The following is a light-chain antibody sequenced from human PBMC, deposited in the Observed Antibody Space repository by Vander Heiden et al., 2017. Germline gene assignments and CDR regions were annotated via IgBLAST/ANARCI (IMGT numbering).Light chain of an antibody. CDR2: LGS. Sequence: IVMTQSPLSLPVTPGEPASIACRPSQSPLHSNGYKYLDWYLQKPGQSPQLLVYLGSNRGSGVPDRFSGSGSGTDFTLKISRVEDEDVGVYYFIQALQKTFGHGTKVDIK. J-gene: IGKJ3*01. V-gene: IGKV2-28*01. CDR3: IQALQKT. CDR1: QSPLHSNGYKY.